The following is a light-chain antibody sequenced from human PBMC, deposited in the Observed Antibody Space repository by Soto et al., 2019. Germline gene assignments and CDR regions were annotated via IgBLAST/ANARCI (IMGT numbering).Light chain of an antibody. CDR3: QQYYSPPPPF. V-gene: IGKV4-1*01. CDR2: WAS. Sequence: DIVMTQSPDSLAVSLGERATINCKSSQSVLYSSNNKNYLAWYQQKPGQPPKLLIYWASARESGVPDRFSGSGSGTDFTLTISSLQAEDVAVYYCQQYYSPPPPFFGGGTKVEIK. J-gene: IGKJ4*01. CDR1: QSVLYSSNNKNY.